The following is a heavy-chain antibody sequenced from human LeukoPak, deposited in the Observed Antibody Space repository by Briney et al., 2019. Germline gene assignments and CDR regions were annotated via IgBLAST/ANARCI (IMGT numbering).Heavy chain of an antibody. CDR2: IYHSGIT. V-gene: IGHV4-38-2*01. CDR1: DDAISRGYY. D-gene: IGHD5-18*01. CDR3: ARTEGGYSYGSAFDI. Sequence: AETLSLTCAVADDAISRGYYWGWIRQPPGKGLEWIGSIYHSGITYYNPSLKSRVTISVDTSKNQFSLKLTSVTAADTAVYYCARTEGGYSYGSAFDIWGQGTMVTVSS. J-gene: IGHJ3*02.